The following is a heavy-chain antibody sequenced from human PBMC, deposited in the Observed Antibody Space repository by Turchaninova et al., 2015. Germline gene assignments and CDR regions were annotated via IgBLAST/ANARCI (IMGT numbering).Heavy chain of an antibody. CDR1: GGPVSSDRSH. D-gene: IGHD2-8*02. V-gene: IGHV4-61*01. CDR2: VHHTGTA. Sequence: QVRLQESGPGLLKPSETLSLTCTVSGGPVSSDRSHWGWIRQPPGKGMDWLGYVHHTGTANYNPALTSRVALSVDTSRNQFSLKLTSVTTADTAVYFCARRGEATGGFYFDTWGQGTLVTVSS. J-gene: IGHJ5*02. CDR3: ARRGEATGGFYFDT.